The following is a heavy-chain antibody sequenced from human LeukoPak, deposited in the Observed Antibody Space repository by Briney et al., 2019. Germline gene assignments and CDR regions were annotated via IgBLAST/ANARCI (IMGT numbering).Heavy chain of an antibody. CDR1: GYTLTELS. CDR2: FDPEDGET. Sequence: ASVKVSCKVSGYTLTELSMHWVRQAPGKGLEWMGGFDPEDGETIYAQKFQGRVTMTEDTSTDTAYMELSSLRSEDTAVYYCATVGSSFHAFDIWGQGTMVTVSS. D-gene: IGHD6-13*01. V-gene: IGHV1-24*01. CDR3: ATVGSSFHAFDI. J-gene: IGHJ3*02.